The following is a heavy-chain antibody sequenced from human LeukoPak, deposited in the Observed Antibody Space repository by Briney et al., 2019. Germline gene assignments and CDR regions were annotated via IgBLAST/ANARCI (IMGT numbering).Heavy chain of an antibody. CDR1: GFTFSSNA. CDR3: AKDAVAPGSGGDYFDY. CDR2: ISGNGGRT. D-gene: IGHD3-10*01. J-gene: IGHJ4*02. V-gene: IGHV3-23*01. Sequence: SGGSLRLSCAASGFTFSSNAMSWVRQAPGKGLEWVSVISGNGGRTYYADSVKGRFTISRDNSKNTLSLQMNSLRADDTAVYYCAKDAVAPGSGGDYFDYWGQGTLVTVSS.